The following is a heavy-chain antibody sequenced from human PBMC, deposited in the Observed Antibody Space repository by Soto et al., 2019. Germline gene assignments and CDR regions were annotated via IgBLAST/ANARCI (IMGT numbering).Heavy chain of an antibody. J-gene: IGHJ4*02. CDR2: INGYNGKT. Sequence: ASVKVSCKASGDPFTSYGFHWVRQAPGHGLEWMGWINGYNGKTNYGQKFKGGMTMTTDTFASIAYLEVRSLRSDDTAVYYCARDQGYYDSSGYFHSWGQGILVTVSS. D-gene: IGHD3-22*01. V-gene: IGHV1-18*01. CDR3: ARDQGYYDSSGYFHS. CDR1: GDPFTSYG.